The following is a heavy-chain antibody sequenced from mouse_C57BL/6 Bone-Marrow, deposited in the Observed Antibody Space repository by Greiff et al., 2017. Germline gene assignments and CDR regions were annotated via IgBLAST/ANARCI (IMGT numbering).Heavy chain of an antibody. CDR3: AIGPVVALAMDY. CDR2: IHPSDSDT. CDR1: GYTFTSYW. D-gene: IGHD1-1*01. Sequence: VQLQQPGAELVKPGASVKVSCKASGYTFTSYWMHWVKQRPGQGLEWIGRIHPSDSDTNYNQQFKGKAPLTVDKSSSTASMQLSSLTSEYSVVYYFAIGPVVALAMDYWGQGTSVTVSS. J-gene: IGHJ4*01. V-gene: IGHV1-74*01.